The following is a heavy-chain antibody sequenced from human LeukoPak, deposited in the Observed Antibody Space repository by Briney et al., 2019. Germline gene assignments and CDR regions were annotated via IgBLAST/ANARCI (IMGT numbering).Heavy chain of an antibody. Sequence: PGGSLRLSCVASGFTFRSYWMSWVRPAPGKGLEWVATIKQDGSEKYYVDSVKGRFTTSRDIAQNSLYLQMNSLRAEDTAVYFCARDAGYDFWTGYYDLWGQGTLVTVSS. CDR2: IKQDGSEK. V-gene: IGHV3-7*05. CDR3: ARDAGYDFWTGYYDL. J-gene: IGHJ4*02. D-gene: IGHD3-3*01. CDR1: GFTFRSYW.